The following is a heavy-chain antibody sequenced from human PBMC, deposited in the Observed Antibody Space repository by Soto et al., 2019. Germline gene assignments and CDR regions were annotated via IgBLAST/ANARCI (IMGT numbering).Heavy chain of an antibody. V-gene: IGHV3-23*01. CDR1: GFTFRNQD. J-gene: IGHJ4*02. D-gene: IGHD3-22*01. CDR3: AKDRQFRSYYESAGHYND. CDR2: ISGRGGVT. Sequence: EVQLLESGGGLVQPGGSLRLTCVGSGFTFRNQDMRWVRQAPGKGLEWVSGISGRGGVTYYADSVKGRFTISRDNSKNTVYIQSNNMSANDTAVYYCAKDRQFRSYYESAGHYNDWGQGPMVTDSS.